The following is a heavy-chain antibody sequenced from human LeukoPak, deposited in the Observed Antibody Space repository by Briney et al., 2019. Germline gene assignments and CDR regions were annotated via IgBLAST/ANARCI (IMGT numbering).Heavy chain of an antibody. CDR3: AKQGGSVGY. V-gene: IGHV3-23*01. CDR2: ISGSGGST. D-gene: IGHD1-26*01. Sequence: GGSLRLSCAAARFTFSTYAMRWVRQAPGKGLEWVSAISGSGGSTYHTDSGKGRFTISRDNSKNTLYLQTNSLRAEGTGVYYCAKQGGSVGYWGQGTLVTVSS. J-gene: IGHJ4*02. CDR1: RFTFSTYA.